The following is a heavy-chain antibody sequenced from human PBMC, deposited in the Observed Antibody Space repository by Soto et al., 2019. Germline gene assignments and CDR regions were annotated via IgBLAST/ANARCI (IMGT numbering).Heavy chain of an antibody. J-gene: IGHJ6*02. CDR2: ISAYNGNT. D-gene: IGHD1-26*01. Sequence: QVQLVQSGAEVKKPGASVKVSCKASGYTFTSYGISWVRQAPGQGLEWMGWISAYNGNTNHAQKLQGRVTMTTDTSTSTAYMELRSLRSDDTAVYYCARVYSQLGPTSYYYYGMDVWGQGTTVTVSS. CDR1: GYTFTSYG. V-gene: IGHV1-18*01. CDR3: ARVYSQLGPTSYYYYGMDV.